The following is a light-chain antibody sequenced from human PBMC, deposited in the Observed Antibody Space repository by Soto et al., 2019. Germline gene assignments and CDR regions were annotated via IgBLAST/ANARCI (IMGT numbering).Light chain of an antibody. CDR2: GAS. CDR3: QQYVDWPWT. Sequence: EVVMTQSAATLSLSPGDGATLSCRASQSVSRNLAWYQQKPGQAPRLLISGASTRATGIPARFSGSGSGTEFTLSISSLQSEDFAVYYCQQYVDWPWTFGQGTKVEVK. J-gene: IGKJ1*01. V-gene: IGKV3-15*01. CDR1: QSVSRN.